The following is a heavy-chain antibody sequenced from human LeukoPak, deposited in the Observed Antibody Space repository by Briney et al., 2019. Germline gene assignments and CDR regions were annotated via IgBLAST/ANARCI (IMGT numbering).Heavy chain of an antibody. CDR2: ITSSSSTI. J-gene: IGHJ3*02. V-gene: IGHV3-48*02. Sequence: GGSLRLSCAASGFTFSTYSMNWVRQAPGKGLEWVSYITSSSSTIYYADSVRGRFTISRDNAKNSLYLQMNSLRDEDTAVYYCARVDWMIGAFDIWGQGTMVTVSS. D-gene: IGHD3-22*01. CDR3: ARVDWMIGAFDI. CDR1: GFTFSTYS.